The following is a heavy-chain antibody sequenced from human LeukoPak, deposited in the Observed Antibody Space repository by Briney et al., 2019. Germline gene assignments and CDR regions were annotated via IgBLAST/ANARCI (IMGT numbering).Heavy chain of an antibody. CDR1: GGSISSGDYY. Sequence: SETLSLTCTVSGGSISSGDYYWSWIRQPPGKGLEWIGYIYYSGSTYYNPSLKSRVTISVDTSKNQFSLKLSSVTAADTAVYSCARVYYDILTGDPHDAFDIWGQGTMVTVSS. D-gene: IGHD3-9*01. CDR2: IYYSGST. V-gene: IGHV4-30-4*01. J-gene: IGHJ3*02. CDR3: ARVYYDILTGDPHDAFDI.